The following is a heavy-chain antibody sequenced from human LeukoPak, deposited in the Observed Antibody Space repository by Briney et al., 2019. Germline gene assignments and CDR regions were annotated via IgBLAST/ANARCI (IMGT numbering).Heavy chain of an antibody. V-gene: IGHV3-21*01. D-gene: IGHD2-2*01. CDR1: GFTFSSYS. J-gene: IGHJ5*02. CDR2: ISSSSSYI. Sequence: PGGSLRLSCAASGFTFSSYSMNWIRQAPGKGLEWVSSISSSSSYIYYADSVKGRFTISRDNAKNSLYLQMNSLRAEGTAVYYCATHAADDCSSTSCFPQFDPWSQGTLVTVSS. CDR3: ATHAADDCSSTSCFPQFDP.